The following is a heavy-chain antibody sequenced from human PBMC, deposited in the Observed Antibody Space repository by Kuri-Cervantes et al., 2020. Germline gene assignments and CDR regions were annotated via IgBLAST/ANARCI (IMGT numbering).Heavy chain of an antibody. V-gene: IGHV3-30*03. J-gene: IGHJ6*03. D-gene: IGHD5-12*01. Sequence: LSLTCAASGFTFSSYGMHWVRQAPGKGLEWVAVISYDGSNKYYADSVKGRFTISRDNAKNSLYLQMNSLRAEDTAVYYCARDLILGYSGYDLGCYYMDVWGKGTTVIVSS. CDR2: ISYDGSNK. CDR3: ARDLILGYSGYDLGCYYMDV. CDR1: GFTFSSYG.